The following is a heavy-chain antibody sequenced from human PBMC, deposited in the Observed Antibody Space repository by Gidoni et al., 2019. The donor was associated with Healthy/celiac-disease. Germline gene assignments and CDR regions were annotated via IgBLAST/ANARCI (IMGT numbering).Heavy chain of an antibody. CDR2: ISGSGGST. J-gene: IGHJ5*02. CDR1: GFTFRSYA. Sequence: EVQLLESGGGLVQPGGSLRLSWSASGFTFRSYAMGWVRQAPGKGLEWVSAISGSGGSTYYADSVKGRFTISRDNSKNTLYLQMNSLRAEDTAVYYCAKEMVVVVVAATAWFDPWGQGTLVTVSS. D-gene: IGHD2-15*01. CDR3: AKEMVVVVVAATAWFDP. V-gene: IGHV3-23*01.